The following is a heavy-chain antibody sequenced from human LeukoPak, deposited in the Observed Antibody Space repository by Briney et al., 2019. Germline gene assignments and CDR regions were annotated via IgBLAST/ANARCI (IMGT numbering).Heavy chain of an antibody. J-gene: IGHJ4*02. V-gene: IGHV3-74*01. CDR1: GFTFRSYW. CDR3: ARGPIKSYYFDY. CDR2: INTDGIST. Sequence: TGGSLRLSCAASGFTFRSYWMCWVRQAPGKGLEWVSRINTDGISTSYADSVKGRFTISRDNAKNTPYLQMNSLRADDTAVFYCARGPIKSYYFDYWGQGTLVTVSS.